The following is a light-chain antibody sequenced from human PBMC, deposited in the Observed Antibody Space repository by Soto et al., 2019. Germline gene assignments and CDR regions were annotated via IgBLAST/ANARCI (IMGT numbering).Light chain of an antibody. CDR3: MPALQTPLT. V-gene: IGKV2-28*01. CDR2: LGS. J-gene: IGKJ4*01. Sequence: DIVMTQSPLSLPVTPGEPASISCRSSQSLLHSNGYNYFDWYLQKPGQSPQLLIYLGSYRASGVPARFSGSGSGTDFTLKISRVEAEDVGVYYCMPALQTPLTFGGGTKVEIK. CDR1: QSLLHSNGYNY.